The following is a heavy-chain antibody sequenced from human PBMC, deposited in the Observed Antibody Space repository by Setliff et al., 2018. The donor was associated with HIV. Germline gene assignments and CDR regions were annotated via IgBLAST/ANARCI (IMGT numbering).Heavy chain of an antibody. D-gene: IGHD3-22*01. V-gene: IGHV3-74*01. J-gene: IGHJ6*03. CDR3: ARAPGYYDSSGYYYGYYYYYMDV. CDR1: GFTFSSYW. Sequence: PGGSLRLSCAASGFTFSSYWMHWVRQVPGKGLEWVSRINTDATGTDYTDSVKGRFTISRDNAKNSLYLQMNSLRAEDTALYYCARAPGYYDSSGYYYGYYYYYMDVWGKGTTVTVSS. CDR2: INTDATGT.